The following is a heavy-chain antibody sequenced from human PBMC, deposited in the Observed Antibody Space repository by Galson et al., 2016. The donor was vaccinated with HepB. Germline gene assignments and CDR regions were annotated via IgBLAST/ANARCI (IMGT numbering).Heavy chain of an antibody. CDR2: IFYSGSS. J-gene: IGHJ4*02. Sequence: TLSLTCTVSGDSISSVGYYWSWIRQHPGKGLEWIGYIFYSGSSYYNLSLKSRVTMSADRSNNQFSLNLTSVTAADTAIYFCAIGLWGNLRYLGHWGQGTLVTVSS. D-gene: IGHD3-16*02. CDR1: GDSISSVGYY. V-gene: IGHV4-31*03. CDR3: AIGLWGNLRYLGH.